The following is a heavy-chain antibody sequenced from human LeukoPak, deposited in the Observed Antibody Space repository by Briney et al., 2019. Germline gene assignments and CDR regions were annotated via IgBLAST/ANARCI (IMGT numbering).Heavy chain of an antibody. Sequence: ASVKVSCKASGYTFTSYGISWVRHAPGQGLELMGWISAYNGNTNYAQKLQGRVTMTTDTSTSTAYMELRSLRSDDTAVYYCARGFGYYDILTGYYIGYYYYGMDVWGQGTTVTVSS. D-gene: IGHD3-9*01. CDR1: GYTFTSYG. CDR3: ARGFGYYDILTGYYIGYYYYGMDV. V-gene: IGHV1-18*01. CDR2: ISAYNGNT. J-gene: IGHJ6*02.